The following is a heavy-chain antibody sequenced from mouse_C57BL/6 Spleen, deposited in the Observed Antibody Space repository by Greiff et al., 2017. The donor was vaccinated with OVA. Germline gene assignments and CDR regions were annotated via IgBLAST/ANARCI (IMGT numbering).Heavy chain of an antibody. V-gene: IGHV3-1*01. D-gene: IGHD1-1*01. CDR1: GYSITSGYD. CDR2: ISYSGST. CDR3: ASGDYGSSYWFAY. J-gene: IGHJ3*01. Sequence: EVMLVESGPGMVKPSQSLSLTCTVTGYSITSGYDWHWIRHFPGNKLEWMGYISYSGSTNYNPSLKSRISITHDTSKNHFFLKLNSVTTEDTATYYCASGDYGSSYWFAYWGQGTLVTVSA.